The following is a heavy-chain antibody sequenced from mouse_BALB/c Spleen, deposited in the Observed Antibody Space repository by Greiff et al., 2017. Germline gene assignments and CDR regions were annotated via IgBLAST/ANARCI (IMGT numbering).Heavy chain of an antibody. CDR1: GFTFSSYA. CDR3: TGYYWGCLDY. J-gene: IGHJ4*01. CDR2: ISSGGST. V-gene: IGHV5-6-5*01. D-gene: IGHD1-1*01. Sequence: EVKLQESGGGLVKPGGSLKLSCAASGFTFSSYAMSWVRQTPEKRLEWVASISSGGSTYYPDSVKGRITISRDNARNILYLQMSSLRSENTARYYCTGYYWGCLDYWGQGTPVTVSA.